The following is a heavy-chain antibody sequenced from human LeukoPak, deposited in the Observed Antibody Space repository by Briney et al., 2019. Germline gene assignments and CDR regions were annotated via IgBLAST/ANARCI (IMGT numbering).Heavy chain of an antibody. J-gene: IGHJ4*02. CDR3: ARDPSWDYDSSGYYSN. D-gene: IGHD3-22*01. V-gene: IGHV4-4*09. CDR2: IYTSGST. Sequence: SETLSLTCTVSGGSISSYYWSWIRQPPGKGLEWIGYIYTSGSTNYNPSLKSRVTISVDTSKNQFSLKLSSVTAADTAVYYCARDPSWDYDSSGYYSNWGQGTLVTVSS. CDR1: GGSISSYY.